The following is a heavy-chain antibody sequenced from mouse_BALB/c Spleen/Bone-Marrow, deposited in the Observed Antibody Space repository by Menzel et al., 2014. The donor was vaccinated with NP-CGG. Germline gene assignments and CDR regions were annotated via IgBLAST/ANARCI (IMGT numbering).Heavy chain of an antibody. V-gene: IGHV1-61*01. CDR1: GYSSTNYW. J-gene: IGHJ2*01. CDR3: ARGLGEIWGY. Sequence: QVQLQQSGAELVRPGTSVQLSCKASGYSSTNYWTNWVKRRPGQGLEWIGMIHPSDSESRLNQKFKDKATLTVDKSSTTAYMQLSSPTSEDSAVYYCARGLGEIWGYWGQGTTLTVSS. CDR2: IHPSDSES. D-gene: IGHD4-1*01.